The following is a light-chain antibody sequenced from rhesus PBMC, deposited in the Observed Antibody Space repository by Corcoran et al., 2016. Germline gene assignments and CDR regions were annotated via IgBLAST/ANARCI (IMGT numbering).Light chain of an antibody. V-gene: IGKV1-21*01. CDR1: QGIAGW. J-gene: IGKJ1*01. Sequence: DIQMTQSPSSLSASVGARVTITCRASQGIAGWLAWYQQKPGKAPKLLVYQAANLQNGVPSRFSGSGYGSDFTLTISSLQPEDFATYYCQHYNSVPRTFGQGTRVEVK. CDR3: QHYNSVPRT. CDR2: QAA.